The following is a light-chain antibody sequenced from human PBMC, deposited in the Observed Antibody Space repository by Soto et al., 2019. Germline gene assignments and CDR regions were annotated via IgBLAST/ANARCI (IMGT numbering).Light chain of an antibody. J-gene: IGKJ3*01. CDR3: QQRSKWPRNRIT. CDR2: DAS. CDR1: QSVSSY. Sequence: EIVLTQSPATLSFSPGERATLSCMASQSVSSYLAWYQQKPGQAPRLLIYDASNRATGIPARFSGSGSGTDLTLTISILESEDFAVYYCQQRSKWPRNRITFGPGTKMDIK. V-gene: IGKV3-11*01.